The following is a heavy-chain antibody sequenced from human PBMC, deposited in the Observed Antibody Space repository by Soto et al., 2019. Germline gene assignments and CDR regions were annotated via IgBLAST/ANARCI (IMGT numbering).Heavy chain of an antibody. CDR3: GRSAFGLATLKLPDF. V-gene: IGHV4-34*01. Sequence: SETLSLTCAVYGGSFSGYYWSWIRQPPGKGLEWIGEINHSGSTNYNPSLKSRVTISVDTSKNQFSLKLSSVTAADTAVYFCGRSAFGLATLKLPDFWGQGTLVTVSA. D-gene: IGHD3-3*01. CDR2: INHSGST. CDR1: GGSFSGYY. J-gene: IGHJ4*02.